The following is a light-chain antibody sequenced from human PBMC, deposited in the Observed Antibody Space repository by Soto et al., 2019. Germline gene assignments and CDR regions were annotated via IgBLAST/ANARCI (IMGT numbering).Light chain of an antibody. J-gene: IGKJ1*01. V-gene: IGKV1-5*03. Sequence: DIPMYQSPFTPSGSGGDRVPITCRASQTISSWLAWYQQKPGKAPKLLIYKASTLKSGVPSRFSGSGSGTEFTLTISSLQPDDFATYYCQHYNSYSEAFGQGTKVDIK. CDR3: QHYNSYSEA. CDR2: KAS. CDR1: QTISSW.